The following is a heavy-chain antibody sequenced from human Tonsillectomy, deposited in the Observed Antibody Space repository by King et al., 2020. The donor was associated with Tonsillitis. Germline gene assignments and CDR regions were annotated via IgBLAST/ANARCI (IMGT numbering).Heavy chain of an antibody. D-gene: IGHD3-9*01. J-gene: IGHJ4*02. CDR1: GVSISSSNYY. V-gene: IGHV4-39*07. Sequence: QLQESGPGLVKPSETLSLTCTVSGVSISSSNYYWGWIRQPPGKGLQWIGSIYYSGSTYYNPSLKSRVTMSVDTSKNQFSLKLSSVTAADTAVYYCARHGYYDILTGPFDSWGQGTLVTVSS. CDR2: IYYSGST. CDR3: ARHGYYDILTGPFDS.